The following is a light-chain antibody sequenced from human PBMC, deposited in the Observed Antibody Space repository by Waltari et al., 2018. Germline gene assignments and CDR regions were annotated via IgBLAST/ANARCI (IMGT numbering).Light chain of an antibody. Sequence: EIVLTQSPATLSLSPGERATLSCRASQSVRSSLAWYQQKPGQSPRLLIYDASNRATGIPARFSGSGSGTDFTLTISSLEPEDFAVYYCQQYNSGPLTFGGGTKLEIK. CDR3: QQYNSGPLT. J-gene: IGKJ4*01. V-gene: IGKV3-11*01. CDR1: QSVRSS. CDR2: DAS.